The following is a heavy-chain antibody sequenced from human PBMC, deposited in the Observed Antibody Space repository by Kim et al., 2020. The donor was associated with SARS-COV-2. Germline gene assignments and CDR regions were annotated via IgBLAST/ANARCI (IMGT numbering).Heavy chain of an antibody. Sequence: NYAQTFQGRVTMTRETSIRTAYMELSRLRSDDTAVYYCARDSGAAAAPRYWGQGTLVTVSS. D-gene: IGHD6-13*01. J-gene: IGHJ4*02. CDR3: ARDSGAAAAPRY. V-gene: IGHV1-2*02.